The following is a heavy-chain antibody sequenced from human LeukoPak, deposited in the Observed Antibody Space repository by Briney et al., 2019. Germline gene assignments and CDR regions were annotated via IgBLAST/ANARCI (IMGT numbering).Heavy chain of an antibody. V-gene: IGHV1-24*01. CDR2: FDPEDGET. D-gene: IGHD1-26*01. CDR1: GYTLTELS. Sequence: ASVKVSCTVSGYTLTELSMHWVRQAPGKGLEWLGGFDPEDGETIYAQKFQGRVTMTEDTSTDTAYMELSRLRSEDTAVYYCATVEEGEGGAFDIWGQGTMVTVSS. CDR3: ATVEEGEGGAFDI. J-gene: IGHJ3*02.